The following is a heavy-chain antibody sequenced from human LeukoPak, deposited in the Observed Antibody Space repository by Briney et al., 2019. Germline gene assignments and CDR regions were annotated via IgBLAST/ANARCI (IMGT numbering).Heavy chain of an antibody. CDR3: ARDPSQSTASYYYYYMDV. J-gene: IGHJ6*03. CDR1: GYTFTSYA. CDR2: INAGNGNT. D-gene: IGHD2-21*02. V-gene: IGHV1-3*01. Sequence: ASVKVSCKASGYTFTSYAMHWVRQAPGQRLEWMGWINAGNGNTKYSQKFQGRVTTTRDTSASTAYMELSSLRSEDTAVYYCARDPSQSTASYYYYYMDVWGKGTTVTVSS.